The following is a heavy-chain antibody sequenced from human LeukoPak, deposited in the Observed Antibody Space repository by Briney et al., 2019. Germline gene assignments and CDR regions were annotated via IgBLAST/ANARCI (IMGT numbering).Heavy chain of an antibody. V-gene: IGHV1-46*01. Sequence: ASVKVSCKSCGYIFTDHYVHWVRQAPGQGLEWMMIIHPNGGTTHYAPKFQGRFTMTRDMSTNTVYMELRSLTSEDTAVFYCARSPEWELLGGRLDHWGQGTLVIVSS. CDR2: IHPNGGTT. J-gene: IGHJ4*02. CDR1: GYIFTDHY. CDR3: ARSPEWELLGGRLDH. D-gene: IGHD1-26*01.